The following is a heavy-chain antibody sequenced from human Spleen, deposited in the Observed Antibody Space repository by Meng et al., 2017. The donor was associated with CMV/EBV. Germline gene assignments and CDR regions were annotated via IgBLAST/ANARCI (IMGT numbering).Heavy chain of an antibody. D-gene: IGHD3-3*01. CDR2: IYYSGNT. CDR1: GGSVRSGTNY. CDR3: GSGFWSGYRLDQIDY. V-gene: IGHV4-61*01. Sequence: SETLSLTCTVSGGSVRSGTNYWSWLRQPPGKELEWIGYIYYSGNTKYNPSLKSRVTLSVDTSTNQLSLKLRSVTAADTAVYYCGSGFWSGYRLDQIDYWGQGTLVTVSS. J-gene: IGHJ4*02.